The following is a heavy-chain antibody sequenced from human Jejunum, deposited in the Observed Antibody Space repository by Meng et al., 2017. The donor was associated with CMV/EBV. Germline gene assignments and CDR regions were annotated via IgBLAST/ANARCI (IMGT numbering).Heavy chain of an antibody. Sequence: LRVAAQGLWTPSRTLSLTCSVSGCSIGSGDYYWSWIRQPPGKGLEWIGYIHDTGSTSHNPSLKSRVDISLGTSKNQFSLTLNSVTAEDTAVYFCARGSIFVSFDSWGQGTLVTVSS. D-gene: IGHD3-3*01. CDR1: GCSIGSGDYY. CDR2: IHDTGST. J-gene: IGHJ4*02. CDR3: ARGSIFVSFDS. V-gene: IGHV4-30-4*08.